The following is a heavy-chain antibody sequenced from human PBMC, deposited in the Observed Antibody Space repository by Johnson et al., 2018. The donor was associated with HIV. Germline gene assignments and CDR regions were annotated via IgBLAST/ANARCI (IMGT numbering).Heavy chain of an antibody. CDR3: ARAYTYGAFEI. V-gene: IGHV3-66*01. Sequence: VQLVEFGRGVVRPGGSLRVSCAASGFIVSSNYMSWVRPAPGKGLEWVSVLYRGGSTYYADPVKGRFSISRDNSKNTLYLQMNSLRVDDTAIYYCARAYTYGAFEIWGQGTMVTVSS. D-gene: IGHD5-18*01. CDR1: GFIVSSNY. J-gene: IGHJ3*02. CDR2: LYRGGST.